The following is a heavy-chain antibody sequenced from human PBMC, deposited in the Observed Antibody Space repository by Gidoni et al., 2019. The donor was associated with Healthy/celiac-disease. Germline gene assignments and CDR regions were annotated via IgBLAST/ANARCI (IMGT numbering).Heavy chain of an antibody. CDR2: NRSKAYGGTT. CDR3: TRCPTFILAFDL. D-gene: IGHD3-16*01. CDR1: GFTFGDYA. J-gene: IGHJ2*01. V-gene: IGHV3-49*05. Sequence: EVHLVEPGGGLVMPGLPLRLACPAPGFTFGDYAMRWFRQAPGKGLEWVGFNRSKAYGGTTEYAASGKGRFTISRDDSKSIAYLQMNSLKTEDTAVYYCTRCPTFILAFDLWGRGTLVTVSS.